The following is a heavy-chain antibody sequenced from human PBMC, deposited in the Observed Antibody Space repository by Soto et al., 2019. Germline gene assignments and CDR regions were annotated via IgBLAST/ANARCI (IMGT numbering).Heavy chain of an antibody. V-gene: IGHV1-69*13. CDR2: IIPIFGTS. Sequence: ASVKVSCKASGGTFSSYAISWVRQAPGQGLAWMGGIIPIFGTSNYAQKFQGRVTITADESTSTAYMELSSLRSEDTAVYYCARIALNCSSTSCMVNWFDPWGQGTLVTVSS. CDR1: GGTFSSYA. D-gene: IGHD2-2*01. CDR3: ARIALNCSSTSCMVNWFDP. J-gene: IGHJ5*02.